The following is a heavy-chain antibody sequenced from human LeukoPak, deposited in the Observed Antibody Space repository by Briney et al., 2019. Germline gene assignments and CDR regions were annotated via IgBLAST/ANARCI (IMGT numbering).Heavy chain of an antibody. V-gene: IGHV3-9*01. CDR3: AKDIGGWGHDVWSGREPIYYYYYGMDV. CDR1: GFTFDDYS. D-gene: IGHD3-3*01. J-gene: IGHJ6*02. CDR2: ISWNSSSI. Sequence: GGSLRLSCAASGFTFDDYSMHWVRQAPGKGLEWVSGISWNSSSICYADSVKGRFTIYTDNAKNSLYLQMNSLRAEDTALYYCAKDIGGWGHDVWSGREPIYYYYYGMDVWGQGTTVTVSS.